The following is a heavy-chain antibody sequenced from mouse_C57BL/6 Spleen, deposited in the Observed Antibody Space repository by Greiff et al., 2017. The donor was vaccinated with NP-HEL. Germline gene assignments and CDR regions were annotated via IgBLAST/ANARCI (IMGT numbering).Heavy chain of an antibody. CDR3: ARTVVATRGYYVDY. J-gene: IGHJ2*01. V-gene: IGHV1-50*01. Sequence: VQLQQPGAELVKPGASVKLSCKASGYTFTSYWMQWVKQRPGQGLEWIGEIDPSDSYTNYNQKFKGKATLTVDTSSSTAYMQLSSLTSEDSAVYYCARTVVATRGYYVDYWGQGTTLTVSS. D-gene: IGHD1-1*01. CDR2: IDPSDSYT. CDR1: GYTFTSYW.